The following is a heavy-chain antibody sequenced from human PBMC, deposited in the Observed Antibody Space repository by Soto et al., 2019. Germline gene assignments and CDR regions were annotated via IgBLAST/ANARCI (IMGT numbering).Heavy chain of an antibody. CDR2: IHPSDSDT. CDR3: ARSGFPGGIYFDS. V-gene: IGHV5-51*01. D-gene: IGHD6-13*01. CDR1: GYNFTTYW. Sequence: PGESLKISCEVSGYNFTTYWLGWVRQMPGKGLEWMGNIHPSDSDTSYRPSLQGQVTFSVDKSITTAYLQWSTLNASDTAMYCCARSGFPGGIYFDSWGQGTLVTVSS. J-gene: IGHJ4*02.